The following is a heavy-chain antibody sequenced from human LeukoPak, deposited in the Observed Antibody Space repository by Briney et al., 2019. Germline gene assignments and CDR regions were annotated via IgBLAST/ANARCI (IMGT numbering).Heavy chain of an antibody. V-gene: IGHV3-23*01. Sequence: GGSLRLSCAAPGFTFSNYAMSWVRQAPGKGLEWVSTITGSGGSTYYADSVKGRFTISRDNSKNTLYLQMNSLRAEDTAVYYCAKEGAAAGTFYYYYGMDVWGQGTTVTVSS. CDR3: AKEGAAAGTFYYYYGMDV. D-gene: IGHD6-13*01. CDR2: ITGSGGST. J-gene: IGHJ6*02. CDR1: GFTFSNYA.